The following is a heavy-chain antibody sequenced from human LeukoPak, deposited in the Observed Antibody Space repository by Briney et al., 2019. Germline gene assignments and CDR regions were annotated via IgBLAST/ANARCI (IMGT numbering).Heavy chain of an antibody. D-gene: IGHD2-15*01. Sequence: GGSLRLSCAASGFTFSSYSMNWVRQAPGKGLEWVSYISRSGSYKNYADSVKGRFTISRDNAKNSLSLQMNSLRAEDTAVYYCPRPAANYCSGGSCYFDYWGQGTLVTVSS. CDR1: GFTFSSYS. CDR2: ISRSGSYK. CDR3: PRPAANYCSGGSCYFDY. V-gene: IGHV3-21*05. J-gene: IGHJ4*02.